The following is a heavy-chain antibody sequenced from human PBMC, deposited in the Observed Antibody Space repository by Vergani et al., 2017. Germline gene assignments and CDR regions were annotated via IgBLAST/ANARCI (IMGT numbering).Heavy chain of an antibody. CDR1: GFTLSNCD. CDR2: IQFDGSNQ. V-gene: IGHV3-30*02. J-gene: IGHJ4*02. D-gene: IGHD3-16*01. CDR3: AKHFRGWGIDY. Sequence: QVQLVESGGGVVQRGGSLRLSCATSGFTLSNCDMQWIRQGPGKGLEFVAFIQFDGSNQYYADSVKGRFTLSRDFSKNTLYLQMNSRRTDDTATYYCAKHFRGWGIDYWGQGTQVIVSS.